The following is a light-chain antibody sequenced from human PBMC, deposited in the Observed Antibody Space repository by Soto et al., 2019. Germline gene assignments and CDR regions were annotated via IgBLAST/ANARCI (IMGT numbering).Light chain of an antibody. V-gene: IGKV1-5*03. Sequence: IQMTQSPATLPASVGDSVTITCRASQSVGRWLAWYQQKPGKAPQVLIYKASDLKSGVPSRLSGSGSGTEFTLTISGLQPADSATYYCQQYETYATFGQGTKVDIK. CDR2: KAS. CDR3: QQYETYAT. J-gene: IGKJ1*01. CDR1: QSVGRW.